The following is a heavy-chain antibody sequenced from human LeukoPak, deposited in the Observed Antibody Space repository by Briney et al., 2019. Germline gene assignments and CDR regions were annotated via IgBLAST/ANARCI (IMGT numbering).Heavy chain of an antibody. CDR2: IRSKACGGTT. J-gene: IGHJ6*02. Sequence: GSLRLSCTASGFTFGDYAMSWVRQAPGKGLEWVSFIRSKACGGTTEYAASVKGRFTISRDDSKSIAYLQMNSLKTEDTAVYYCRGDSSGYYSDYGMDVWGQGTTVTVSS. V-gene: IGHV3-49*04. D-gene: IGHD3-22*01. CDR1: GFTFGDYA. CDR3: RGDSSGYYSDYGMDV.